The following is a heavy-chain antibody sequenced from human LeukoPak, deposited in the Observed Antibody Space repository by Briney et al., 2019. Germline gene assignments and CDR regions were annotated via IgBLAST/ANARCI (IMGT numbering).Heavy chain of an antibody. Sequence: SETLSLTCAVYGGSFSGYYWSWIRQPPGKGLEWIGEINHSGSTNYNPSLKSRVTISVDTSKNQLSLKLSSVTAADTAVYYCAREPTTVTTGGFDYWGQGTLVTVSS. V-gene: IGHV4-34*01. D-gene: IGHD4-17*01. CDR1: GGSFSGYY. CDR3: AREPTTVTTGGFDY. J-gene: IGHJ4*02. CDR2: INHSGST.